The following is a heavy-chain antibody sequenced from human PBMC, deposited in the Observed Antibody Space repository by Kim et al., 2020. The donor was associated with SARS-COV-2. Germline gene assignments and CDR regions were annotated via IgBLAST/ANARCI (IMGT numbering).Heavy chain of an antibody. J-gene: IGHJ6*02. V-gene: IGHV3-23*01. CDR1: GFTFSIYA. CDR3: AKYARSMDV. Sequence: GGSLRLSCAASGFTFSIYAMSWVRQAPGKGLEWVSGFSISGRNTYYADSVKGRFTISRDNSKNTLYLQMNSLRAEDTAIYYCAKYARSMDVWGQGSTVTV. CDR2: FSISGRNT.